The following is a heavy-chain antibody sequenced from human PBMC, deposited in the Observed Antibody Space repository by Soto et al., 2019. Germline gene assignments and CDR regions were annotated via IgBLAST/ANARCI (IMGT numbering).Heavy chain of an antibody. CDR3: ARERGGHCSSTSCYYYFDY. Sequence: SETLSITCTVSGGYISSYYWSWIRQPPGKGLEWIGYIYYSGSTNYNPSLKSRVTISVDTSKNQFSLKLSSVTAADTAVYYCARERGGHCSSTSCYYYFDYWGQGTLVTVSS. J-gene: IGHJ4*02. V-gene: IGHV4-59*01. CDR1: GGYISSYY. CDR2: IYYSGST. D-gene: IGHD2-2*01.